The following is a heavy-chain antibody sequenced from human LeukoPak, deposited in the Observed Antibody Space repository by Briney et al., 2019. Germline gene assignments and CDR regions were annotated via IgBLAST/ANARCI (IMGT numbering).Heavy chain of an antibody. CDR3: AKGGSIAARSYYYYYYMDV. Sequence: PGGSLRLSCAASEFTFSSYAMSWVRQAPGKGLEWVSAISGSGGSTYYADSVKGRFTISRDNSKNTLYLQMNSLRAEDTAVYYCAKGGSIAARSYYYYYYMDVWGKGTTVTVSS. V-gene: IGHV3-23*01. CDR1: EFTFSSYA. D-gene: IGHD6-6*01. J-gene: IGHJ6*03. CDR2: ISGSGGST.